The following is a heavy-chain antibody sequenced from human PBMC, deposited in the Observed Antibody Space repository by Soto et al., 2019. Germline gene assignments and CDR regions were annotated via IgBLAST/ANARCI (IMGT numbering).Heavy chain of an antibody. V-gene: IGHV3-23*01. Sequence: GGSLRLSCAASGFTFSSYAMSWVRQAPGKGLEWVSAISGSGGSTYYADSVKGRFTISRDNSKNTLYLQMNSLRAEDTAVYYCAKELYCSGGSCYEDAFDIWGQGTMVTVSS. D-gene: IGHD2-15*01. CDR2: ISGSGGST. J-gene: IGHJ3*02. CDR3: AKELYCSGGSCYEDAFDI. CDR1: GFTFSSYA.